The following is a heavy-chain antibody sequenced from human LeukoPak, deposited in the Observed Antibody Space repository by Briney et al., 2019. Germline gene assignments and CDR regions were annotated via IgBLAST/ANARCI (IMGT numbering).Heavy chain of an antibody. J-gene: IGHJ4*02. V-gene: IGHV4-59*01. CDR1: GGTMSGYS. Sequence: KPSETLSLTCTGSGGTMSGYSLSWIRQPPGKGLEWIGYIYYSGSTNYNPPLKSRITIATATSKNQFCLKLRSVTAADTAVYYCASMLGSGRVSHLFDHWGQGTLVTVSS. D-gene: IGHD3-10*01. CDR2: IYYSGST. CDR3: ASMLGSGRVSHLFDH.